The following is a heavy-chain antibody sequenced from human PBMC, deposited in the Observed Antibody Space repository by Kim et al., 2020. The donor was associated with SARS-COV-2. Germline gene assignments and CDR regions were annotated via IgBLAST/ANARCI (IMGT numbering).Heavy chain of an antibody. J-gene: IGHJ4*02. CDR1: GYSFTSYW. D-gene: IGHD3-22*01. CDR2: IDPSDSYT. V-gene: IGHV5-10-1*01. CDR3: ARHQRAYDSSGYYYNVNDY. Sequence: GASLKISCKGSGYSFTSYWISWVRQMPGKGLEWMGRIDPSDSYTNYSPSFQGHVTISADKSISTAYLQWSSLKASDTAMYYCARHQRAYDSSGYYYNVNDYWGQGTLVTVSS.